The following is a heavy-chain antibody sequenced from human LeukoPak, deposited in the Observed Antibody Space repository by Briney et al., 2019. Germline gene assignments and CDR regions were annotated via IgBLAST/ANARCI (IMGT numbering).Heavy chain of an antibody. D-gene: IGHD5-18*01. CDR2: IRSKAYGGTT. CDR3: TREGTWIQLWLRAFDI. CDR1: GFTFGDYA. Sequence: GGSLRLSCTASGFTFGDYAMSWFRQAPGKGLEWVGFIRSKAYGGTTEYAASVKGRFTISRDDSKSIAYLQVNSLKTEDTAVYYCTREGTWIQLWLRAFDIWGQGTMVTVSS. J-gene: IGHJ3*02. V-gene: IGHV3-49*03.